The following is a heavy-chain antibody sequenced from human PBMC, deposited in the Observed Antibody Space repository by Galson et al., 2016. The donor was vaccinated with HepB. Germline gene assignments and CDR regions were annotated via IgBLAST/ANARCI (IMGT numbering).Heavy chain of an antibody. Sequence: SETLSLTCTVSGGSINTTTYYWGWIRQPPGKGLEWIGSIYYSGRTYYNPSLKSRVTISVDTSKSQFSLKLNSVTAADTAVYYCARDFLAVAEELTNWFDPWGQGSLVTVSS. CDR3: ARDFLAVAEELTNWFDP. CDR1: GGSINTTTYY. D-gene: IGHD6-19*01. V-gene: IGHV4-39*07. CDR2: IYYSGRT. J-gene: IGHJ5*02.